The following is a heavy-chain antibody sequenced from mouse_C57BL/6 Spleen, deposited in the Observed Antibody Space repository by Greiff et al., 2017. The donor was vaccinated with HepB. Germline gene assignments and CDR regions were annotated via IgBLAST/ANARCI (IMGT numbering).Heavy chain of an antibody. CDR3: AIYYDYEGWFAY. J-gene: IGHJ3*01. CDR2: INPNNGGT. D-gene: IGHD2-4*01. CDR1: GYTFTDYN. Sequence: EVQLQQSGPELVKPGASVKIPCKASGYTFTDYNMDWVKQSHGKSLEWIGDINPNNGGTIYNQKFKGKATLTVDKSSSTAYMELRSLTSEDTAVYYGAIYYDYEGWFAYWGQGTLVTVSA. V-gene: IGHV1-18*01.